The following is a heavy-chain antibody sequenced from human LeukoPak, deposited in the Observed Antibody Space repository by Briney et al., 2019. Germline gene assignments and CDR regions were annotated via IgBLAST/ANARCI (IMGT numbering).Heavy chain of an antibody. D-gene: IGHD3/OR15-3a*01. CDR1: GGSISSSSYY. CDR2: IYYSGST. V-gene: IGHV4-39*01. CDR3: ARSPSDFSFDL. J-gene: IGHJ3*01. Sequence: SETLSLTCTVSGGSISSSSYYWGWIRQPPGKGLEWIGSIYYSGSTYYNPSLKSRVTISVDTSKNQFSLKLSSVTAADTAVYYCARSPSDFSFDLWGQGTMVTVSS.